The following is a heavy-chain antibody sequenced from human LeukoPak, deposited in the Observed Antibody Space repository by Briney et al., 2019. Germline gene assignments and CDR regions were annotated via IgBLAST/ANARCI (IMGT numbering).Heavy chain of an antibody. D-gene: IGHD3-22*01. CDR2: INWSGTNI. V-gene: IGHV3-20*04. CDR3: ARQYTDSRDWYFYYIDV. J-gene: IGHJ6*03. CDR1: GFKFEDYG. Sequence: PGGSLRLSCVGSGFKFEDYGMNWVRQVPGKGLEWVSGINWSGTNIGYADSVKGRFTISRDNAKNALYLQVNSLRAEDTALYFCARQYTDSRDWYFYYIDVWGKGTTVIVSS.